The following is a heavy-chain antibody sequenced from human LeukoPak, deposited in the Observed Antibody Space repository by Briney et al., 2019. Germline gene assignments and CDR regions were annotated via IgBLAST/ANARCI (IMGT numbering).Heavy chain of an antibody. D-gene: IGHD7-27*01. CDR3: ARGPPNWGYDY. J-gene: IGHJ4*02. Sequence: ASVKVSCKASGYTFTSYDFNWVRQATGQRPEWMGWMSPNSGDTGYAQKFQDRVTMTRNTSISTAYMELSSLKSDDTAVYYCARGPPNWGYDYWGPGTLVTVSS. V-gene: IGHV1-8*01. CDR1: GYTFTSYD. CDR2: MSPNSGDT.